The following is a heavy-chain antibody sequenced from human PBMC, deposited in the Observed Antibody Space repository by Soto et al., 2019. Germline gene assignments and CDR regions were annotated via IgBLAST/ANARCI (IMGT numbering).Heavy chain of an antibody. D-gene: IGHD3-22*01. CDR2: IYYSGST. CDR1: GGSISSSSYY. Sequence: QLQLQESGPGLVKPSETLSLTCTVSGGSISSSSYYWGWIRQPPGKGLEWIGSIYYSGSTYYNPSLKSRVTISVDTSKNQFSLKLSSVTAADTAVYYCAGRHSNSSGYYFYWYFDLWGRGTLVTVSS. CDR3: AGRHSNSSGYYFYWYFDL. J-gene: IGHJ2*01. V-gene: IGHV4-39*01.